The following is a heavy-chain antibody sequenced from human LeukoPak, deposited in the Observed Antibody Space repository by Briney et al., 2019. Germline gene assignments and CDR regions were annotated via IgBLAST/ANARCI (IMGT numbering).Heavy chain of an antibody. Sequence: APVKVSCKASGYTFTSYGISWVRQAPGQGLEWMGWISAYNGNTNYAQKLQGRVTMTTDTSTSTAYMELRSLRSDDTAVYYCARDVHIAAAVQAFDIWGQGTMVTVSS. CDR3: ARDVHIAAAVQAFDI. CDR2: ISAYNGNT. J-gene: IGHJ3*02. D-gene: IGHD6-13*01. V-gene: IGHV1-18*04. CDR1: GYTFTSYG.